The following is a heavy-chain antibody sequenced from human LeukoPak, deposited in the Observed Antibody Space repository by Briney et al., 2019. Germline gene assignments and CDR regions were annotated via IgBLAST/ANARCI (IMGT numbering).Heavy chain of an antibody. CDR2: ISSSGSTT. CDR1: GFTFSDYY. V-gene: IGHV3-11*04. Sequence: GGSLRLSCAASGFTFSDYYMSWIRQAPGKGLEWVSYISSSGSTTFYSDSVKGRFTISRDNAKNSLSLQMNNLRAEDTAVYYCASCPNYYYYMDVWGKGTTVTVSS. J-gene: IGHJ6*03. CDR3: ASCPNYYYYMDV.